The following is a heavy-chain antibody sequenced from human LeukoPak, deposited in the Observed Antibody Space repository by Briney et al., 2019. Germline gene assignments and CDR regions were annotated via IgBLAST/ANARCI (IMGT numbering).Heavy chain of an antibody. V-gene: IGHV4-31*03. Sequence: PSETLSLTCTVSGGSISSGGYYWSWIRQHPGKGLEWIGYIYYSGSTYYNPSLKSRVTISVDTSKNQFSLKLSSVTAVDTAVYYCARVGSDSSGPTDSDAFDIWGQGTMVTVSS. CDR3: ARVGSDSSGPTDSDAFDI. D-gene: IGHD3-22*01. CDR2: IYYSGST. CDR1: GGSISSGGYY. J-gene: IGHJ3*02.